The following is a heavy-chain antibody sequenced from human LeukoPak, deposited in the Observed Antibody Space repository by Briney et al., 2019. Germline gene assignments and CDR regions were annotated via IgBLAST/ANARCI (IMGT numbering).Heavy chain of an antibody. CDR2: ISYDGSNK. D-gene: IGHD6-13*01. Sequence: PGGSLRLSCAASGFTFSSYAMHWVRQAPGKGLEWVAAISYDGSNKYYADSVKGRFTISRDNSKNTLYLQMNSLRAEDTAVYYCARDALSSSSWYPKYYFDYWGQGTLVTVSS. J-gene: IGHJ4*02. V-gene: IGHV3-30-3*01. CDR3: ARDALSSSSWYPKYYFDY. CDR1: GFTFSSYA.